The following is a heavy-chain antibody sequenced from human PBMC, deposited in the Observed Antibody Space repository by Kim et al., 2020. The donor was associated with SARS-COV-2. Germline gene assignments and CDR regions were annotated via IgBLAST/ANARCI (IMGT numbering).Heavy chain of an antibody. V-gene: IGHV3-9*01. CDR3: VKDIAVADFYYFDY. D-gene: IGHD6-19*01. J-gene: IGHJ4*02. Sequence: YAESVKGRFSISRDNAKNSLYLQMNSLRADDTAVYYCVKDIAVADFYYFDYWGQGTLVTVSS.